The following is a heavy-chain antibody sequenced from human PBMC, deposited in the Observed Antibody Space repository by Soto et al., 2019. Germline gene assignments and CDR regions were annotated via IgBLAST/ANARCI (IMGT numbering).Heavy chain of an antibody. J-gene: IGHJ5*02. V-gene: IGHV3-23*01. CDR1: GFTFNNYP. D-gene: IGHD3-16*02. CDR3: APGGLVDTELFDP. Sequence: VQLLESGGALVQPGGSLRLSCAVSGFTFNNYPMTWARQDPGKGLEWVSVITVGGDTTYSDSVKGRFTISRDNARNTLYLQMNSLTGEDTAVHYCAPGGLVDTELFDPWGQGTLVTLSS. CDR2: ITVGGDTT.